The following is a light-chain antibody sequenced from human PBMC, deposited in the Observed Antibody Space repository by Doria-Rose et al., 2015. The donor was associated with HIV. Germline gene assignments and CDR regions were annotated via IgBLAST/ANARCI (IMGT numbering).Light chain of an antibody. CDR2: DGS. V-gene: IGKV3-20*01. CDR3: HRYGTSWT. J-gene: IGKJ1*01. Sequence: TQSPGTLSLSPGERATLSCRASQSFSSTYLAWYQQKPGQAPSLLIYDGSTRATGIPDRFSASGPGTDFTLTINRLEPEDFALYYCHRYGTSWTFGQGTKVEI. CDR1: QSFSSTY.